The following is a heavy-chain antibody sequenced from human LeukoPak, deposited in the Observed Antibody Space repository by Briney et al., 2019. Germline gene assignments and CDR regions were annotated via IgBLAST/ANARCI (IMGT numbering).Heavy chain of an antibody. J-gene: IGHJ4*02. CDR1: GFTFSSYA. Sequence: PGGSLRLSCSASGFTFSSYAMTWVRQAPGKGLEWVSTVSSSDSSSYYADSVKGRFTISRDNSKNTLYLQMNSLRAEGTAVYYCAKGRGYCSGGSCYSDYWGQGTLVTVSS. V-gene: IGHV3-23*01. CDR3: AKGRGYCSGGSCYSDY. D-gene: IGHD2-15*01. CDR2: VSSSDSSS.